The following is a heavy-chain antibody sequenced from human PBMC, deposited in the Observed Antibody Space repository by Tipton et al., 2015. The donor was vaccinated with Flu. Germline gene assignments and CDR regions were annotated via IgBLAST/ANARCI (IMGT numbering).Heavy chain of an antibody. D-gene: IGHD7-27*01. CDR3: ARHPSSLGAFDI. V-gene: IGHV4-38-2*01. Sequence: SLTCAVSGYSISSGYYWGWIRQPPGKGLEWIGSIYHSGSTYYNPSLKSRVTISVDTSKNQFSLKLSPVTAADTAVYYCARHPSSLGAFDIWGQGTMVTVSS. J-gene: IGHJ3*02. CDR1: GYSISSGYY. CDR2: IYHSGST.